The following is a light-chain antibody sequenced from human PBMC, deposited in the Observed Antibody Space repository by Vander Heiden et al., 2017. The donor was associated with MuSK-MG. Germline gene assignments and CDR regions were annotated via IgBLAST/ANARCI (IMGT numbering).Light chain of an antibody. V-gene: IGKV1-33*01. CDR2: DAS. CDR1: QDIGDY. J-gene: IGKJ5*01. CDR3: QQYDNLPFT. Sequence: GDRITITCQASQDIGDYLNWYQERPGKAPKLLIYDASNLETGVPSRFSGSGYGTEFTLTISSLQPEDTGRYYCQQYDNLPFTFGRGTRLEIK.